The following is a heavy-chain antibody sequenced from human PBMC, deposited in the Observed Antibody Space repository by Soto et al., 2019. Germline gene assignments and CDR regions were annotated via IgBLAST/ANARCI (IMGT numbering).Heavy chain of an antibody. CDR1: GYTFTSHD. CDR3: APVTNKYNWFDP. J-gene: IGHJ5*02. CDR2: MNPNSGNT. D-gene: IGHD4-4*01. V-gene: IGHV1-8*01. Sequence: QVQLVQSGAEVKKPGASVKVSCKASGYTFTSHDINWVRQATGQGLEWMGWMNPNSGNTGYAQKFQGRVTMTRNTSISTAYMELSSLRSEDTAVYYCAPVTNKYNWFDPWGQGTLVTVSS.